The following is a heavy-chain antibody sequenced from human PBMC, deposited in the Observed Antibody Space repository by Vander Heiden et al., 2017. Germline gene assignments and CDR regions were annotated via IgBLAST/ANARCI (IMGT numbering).Heavy chain of an antibody. CDR1: GFTFSNAW. CDR2: IKSKTDGGTT. CDR3: TTGVTKGD. Sequence: EVQLVESGGGLVKPGGSLRLSCAASGFTFSNAWMSWVRQAPGKGLEWVGRIKSKTDGGTTDYAAPVKGRVTISRDDSKNTLYLKMKSLKTEETAVDYCTTGVTKGDWGQGTLVTVSS. J-gene: IGHJ4*02. V-gene: IGHV3-15*01. D-gene: IGHD4-17*01.